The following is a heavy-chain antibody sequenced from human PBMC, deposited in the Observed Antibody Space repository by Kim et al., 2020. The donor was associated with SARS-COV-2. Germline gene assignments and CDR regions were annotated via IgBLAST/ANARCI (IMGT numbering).Heavy chain of an antibody. CDR3: ARDHSATADYYYGMDV. V-gene: IGHV3-21*01. J-gene: IGHJ6*02. Sequence: GGSLRLSCAASGFTFSSYSMNWVRQAPGKGLEWVSSISSSSSYIYYADSVKGRFTISRDNAKNSLYLQMNSLRAEDTAVYYCARDHSATADYYYGMDVWGQGTTVTVSS. D-gene: IGHD1-26*01. CDR2: ISSSSSYI. CDR1: GFTFSSYS.